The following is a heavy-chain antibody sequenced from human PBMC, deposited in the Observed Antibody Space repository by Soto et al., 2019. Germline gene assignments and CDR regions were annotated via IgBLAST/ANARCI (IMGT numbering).Heavy chain of an antibody. V-gene: IGHV3-30*18. D-gene: IGHD6-6*01. J-gene: IGHJ2*01. CDR3: AKDRLAARPYWYIDL. CDR2: ISYDGNNK. CDR1: GFTFSSYG. Sequence: QVQLVESGGGVVQPGRSLRLSCAASGFTFSSYGMHWVRQAPGKGLEWVAVISYDGNNKYHVDSVKGRFTISRDNSKNSLYLQMNSLKAVDTAVYYCAKDRLAARPYWYIDLWGRGTLVTVSS.